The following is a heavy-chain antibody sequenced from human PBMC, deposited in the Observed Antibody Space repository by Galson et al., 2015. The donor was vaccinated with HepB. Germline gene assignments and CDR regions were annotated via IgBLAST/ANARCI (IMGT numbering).Heavy chain of an antibody. D-gene: IGHD6-19*01. V-gene: IGHV3-15*01. CDR3: AKDHEAVAGYYFDY. J-gene: IGHJ4*02. Sequence: SLRLSCAASGFTFSNAWMSWVRQAPGKGLEWVGRIKSKTDGGTTDYAAPVKGRFTISRDDSKNTLYLQMNSLKTEDTAVYYCAKDHEAVAGYYFDYWGQGTLVTVSS. CDR2: IKSKTDGGTT. CDR1: GFTFSNAW.